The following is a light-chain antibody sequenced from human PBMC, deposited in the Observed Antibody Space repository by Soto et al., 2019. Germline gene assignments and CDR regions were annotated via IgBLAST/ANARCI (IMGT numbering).Light chain of an antibody. J-gene: IGLJ2*01. V-gene: IGLV2-23*01. CDR3: CSYVGSSSPAI. CDR1: SSDVASYDL. Sequence: QSALTQPASVSGSPGQSITISCTGSSSDVASYDLVSWYQQHPGKTPKLMIYEGTKLPSGVSDRFSGSNSGNTASLTISGLQAENEADYYCCSYVGSSSPAIFGGGTKLTVL. CDR2: EGT.